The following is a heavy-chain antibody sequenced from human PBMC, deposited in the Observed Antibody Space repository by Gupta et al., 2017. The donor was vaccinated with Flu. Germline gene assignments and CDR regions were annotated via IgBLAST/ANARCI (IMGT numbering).Heavy chain of an antibody. V-gene: IGHV3-23*01. CDR2: ITGSGGET. D-gene: IGHD3-3*01. CDR3: AKPDYRRGSYNPYDN. J-gene: IGHJ4*02. Sequence: EVQLLESGGGLVQPGGSLRLSCAASGFTFSSYPMSWVRQAPGKGLEWVSAITGSGGETNHADSGKGRFTISRDNSKNTLYLQMKSLSAEDTAVYYCAKPDYRRGSYNPYDNWGQGTLVTVS. CDR1: GFTFSSYP.